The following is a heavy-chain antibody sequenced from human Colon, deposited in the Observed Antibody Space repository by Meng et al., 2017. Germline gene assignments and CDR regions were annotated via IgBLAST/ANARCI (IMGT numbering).Heavy chain of an antibody. CDR2: INHSGDT. V-gene: IGHV4-34*02. Sequence: QVPLQQWGPGLLKPSETLTLTCAINAWPFSGYYWSWIRQAPGKGLEWIGEINHSGDTHYNPSLKSRVSMSFDTSKKQFSLHLSSVTAADTAVYYCSSLLTLDYWGPGTLVTVSS. CDR1: AWPFSGYY. J-gene: IGHJ4*02. CDR3: SSLLTLDY. D-gene: IGHD2-15*01.